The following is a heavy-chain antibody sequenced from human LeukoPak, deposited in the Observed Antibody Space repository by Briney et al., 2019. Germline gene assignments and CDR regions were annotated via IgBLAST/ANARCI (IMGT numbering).Heavy chain of an antibody. Sequence: SGTLSLTCGVSGGSITTTNYWSWVRPPPGGGLEWIGEISLAGRTRYNPSLKSRVSISIDESKNHLYLNLASVTAADTAVYYCSRESGPFCPFGHWGQGTLVAVTS. J-gene: IGHJ4*02. CDR1: GGSITTTNY. V-gene: IGHV4-4*02. D-gene: IGHD1-26*01. CDR2: ISLAGRT. CDR3: SRESGPFCPFGH.